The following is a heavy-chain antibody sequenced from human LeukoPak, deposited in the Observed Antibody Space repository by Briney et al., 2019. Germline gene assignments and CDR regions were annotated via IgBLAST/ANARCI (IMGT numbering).Heavy chain of an antibody. D-gene: IGHD6-13*01. J-gene: IGHJ4*02. V-gene: IGHV4-61*02. CDR3: ATPFATGYSSSWPSY. Sequence: SQTLSLTCTVSGGSISSGSYYWSWIRQPAGKGLEWIGRIYTSGSTNYNPSLKSRVTISVDTSKNQVSLRLSSVTAADTAVYYCATPFATGYSSSWPSYWGQGILVTVSS. CDR1: GGSISSGSYY. CDR2: IYTSGST.